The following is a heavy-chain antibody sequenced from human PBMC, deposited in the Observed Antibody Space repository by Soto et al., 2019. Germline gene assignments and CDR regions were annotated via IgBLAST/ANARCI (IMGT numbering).Heavy chain of an antibody. Sequence: ASVKVSCKASGYTFTSYDINWVRQATGQGLEWMGWMNPNSGNTGYAQKFQGRVTMTRNTSISTAYMELSSLRSEDTAVYYCAVRGSSSWYPDDAFDIWGQGTMVTVSS. V-gene: IGHV1-8*01. D-gene: IGHD6-13*01. CDR1: GYTFTSYD. J-gene: IGHJ3*02. CDR2: MNPNSGNT. CDR3: AVRGSSSWYPDDAFDI.